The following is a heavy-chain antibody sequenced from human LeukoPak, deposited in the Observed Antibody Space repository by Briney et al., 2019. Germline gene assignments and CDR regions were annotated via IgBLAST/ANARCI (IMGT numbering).Heavy chain of an antibody. CDR1: GFTFSSYS. V-gene: IGHV3-21*01. CDR3: ARVAATTVTNYYFDY. Sequence: PGGSLRLSCAASGFTFSSYSMNWVRQAPGKGLEWVSSISSSSSYIYYADSVKGRFTISRDNAKNSLYLQMNSLRAEDTAVYYCARVAATTVTNYYFDYWGQGTLVTVSS. CDR2: ISSSSSYI. D-gene: IGHD4-17*01. J-gene: IGHJ4*02.